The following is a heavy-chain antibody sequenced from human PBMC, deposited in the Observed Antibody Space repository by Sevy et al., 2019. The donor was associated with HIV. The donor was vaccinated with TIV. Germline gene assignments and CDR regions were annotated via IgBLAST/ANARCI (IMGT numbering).Heavy chain of an antibody. J-gene: IGHJ5*02. V-gene: IGHV4-34*01. CDR2: INESGIT. Sequence: SETLSLTCAVHDGSFSGYYWNWIRQLPGKGLEWIGEINESGITYYNPSLKSRVTISVDTSKKRFSLKLSSVTAVDSAVYFCARSPPVVVVPGAPSWFDPWGQGTLVTVSS. D-gene: IGHD2-2*01. CDR1: DGSFSGYY. CDR3: ARSPPVVVVPGAPSWFDP.